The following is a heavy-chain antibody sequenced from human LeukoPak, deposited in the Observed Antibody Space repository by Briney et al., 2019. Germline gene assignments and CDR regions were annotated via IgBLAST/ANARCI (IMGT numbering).Heavy chain of an antibody. V-gene: IGHV3-30*02. J-gene: IGHJ3*02. CDR3: AKGVREIFGVALFDI. Sequence: GGSLRLSCAASGFTFSSYGMHWVRQAPGKGLEWVAFIRYDGSNKYYADSVKGRYTISRDNSKNTLYLQMNSLRAEDTAVYYCAKGVREIFGVALFDIWGQGTMVTVSS. D-gene: IGHD3-3*01. CDR1: GFTFSSYG. CDR2: IRYDGSNK.